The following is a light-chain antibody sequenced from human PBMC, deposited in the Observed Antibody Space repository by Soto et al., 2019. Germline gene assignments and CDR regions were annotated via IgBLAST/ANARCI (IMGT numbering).Light chain of an antibody. CDR3: QQAHRFPLT. CDR2: GAS. J-gene: IGKJ4*01. V-gene: IGKV1-12*01. CDR1: QGISSY. Sequence: DIQMTQSPSSVSASVVDRVTITCRASQGISSYLARYQQKPGKAPQLLISGASSLQSGVPSRFSGGGSGTYFTLTISSLQPEDFATYYCQQAHRFPLTFGGGTRVEIK.